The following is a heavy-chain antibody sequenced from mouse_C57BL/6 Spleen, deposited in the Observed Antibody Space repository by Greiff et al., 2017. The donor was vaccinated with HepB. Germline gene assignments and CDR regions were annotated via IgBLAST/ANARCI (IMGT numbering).Heavy chain of an antibody. J-gene: IGHJ2*01. CDR1: GYAFTNYL. D-gene: IGHD2-4*01. CDR2: INPGSGGT. CDR3: ARNYDYDGGFDY. V-gene: IGHV1-54*01. Sequence: QVQLQQSGAELVRPGTSVKVSCKASGYAFTNYLIEWVKQRPGQGLEWIGVINPGSGGTNHNEKFKGKATLTADKSSSTAYMQLSSLTSEDSAVYFCARNYDYDGGFDYWGQGTTLTVSS.